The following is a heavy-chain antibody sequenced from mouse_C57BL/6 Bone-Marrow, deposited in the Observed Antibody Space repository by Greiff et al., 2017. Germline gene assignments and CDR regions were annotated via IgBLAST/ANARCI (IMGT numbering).Heavy chain of an antibody. CDR3: ARCDCDMFAY. CDR2: IYPGSGST. Sequence: QVQLQQPGAELVKPGASVKLSCKASGYTFTSYWMHWVKQRPGQGLEWIGDIYPGSGSTNYNEKFKSKATLTVDTSSSTAYMQLSSLTSEDSAVYYCARCDCDMFAYWGQGTLVTVSA. CDR1: GYTFTSYW. V-gene: IGHV1-55*01. J-gene: IGHJ3*01.